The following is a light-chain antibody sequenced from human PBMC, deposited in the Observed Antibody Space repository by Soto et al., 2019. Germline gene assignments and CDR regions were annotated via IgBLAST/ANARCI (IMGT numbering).Light chain of an antibody. CDR1: QTISSW. CDR2: EAS. Sequence: DIQMTQTPCTLSALVGGRVTITCRASQTISSWLAWYQQKPGKAPKLLIYEASSLESGVPSRFSGSGSGTEFTLTIGGLQPDDFATYYCQQFNSYPITFGQGTRLENK. J-gene: IGKJ5*01. CDR3: QQFNSYPIT. V-gene: IGKV1-5*01.